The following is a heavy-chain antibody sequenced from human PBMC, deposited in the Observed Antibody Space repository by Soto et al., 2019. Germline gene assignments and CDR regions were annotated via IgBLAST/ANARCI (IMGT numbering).Heavy chain of an antibody. J-gene: IGHJ6*02. Sequence: PGESLKISCKGSGYSFTRYWIGWVRQMPGKGLEWMGIMYPGDSDTRYSPSFQGQVTISADKSISTAYMQWSSLKASDTAMYYCARGWSSGLYYYGTDVWGQGTTVTVSS. D-gene: IGHD6-19*01. CDR3: ARGWSSGLYYYGTDV. V-gene: IGHV5-51*01. CDR1: GYSFTRYW. CDR2: MYPGDSDT.